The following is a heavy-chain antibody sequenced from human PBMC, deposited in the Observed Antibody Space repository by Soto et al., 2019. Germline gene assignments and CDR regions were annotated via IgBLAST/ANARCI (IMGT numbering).Heavy chain of an antibody. Sequence: SVKVSCKASGGTFSSYTISWVRQAPGQGLEWMGRIIPILGIANYAQKFQGRVTINADKSTSTAYMELSSMRSEDTAVYYCARQYSYGPDYWGQGTLVTVSS. CDR3: ARQYSYGPDY. V-gene: IGHV1-69*02. J-gene: IGHJ4*02. D-gene: IGHD5-18*01. CDR1: GGTFSSYT. CDR2: IIPILGIA.